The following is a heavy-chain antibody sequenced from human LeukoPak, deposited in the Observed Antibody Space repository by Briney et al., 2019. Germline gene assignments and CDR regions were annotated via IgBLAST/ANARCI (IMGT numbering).Heavy chain of an antibody. Sequence: ASVKVSCKASGYTFTSYGISWVRQAPGQGLEWMGWISAYNGNTNYAQKLQGRVTMTTDTSTSTAYMELRSLRSDDTAVYYCARDLAQIIAARQDYWGQGTLVTVSS. CDR3: ARDLAQIIAARQDY. J-gene: IGHJ4*02. D-gene: IGHD6-6*01. CDR1: GYTFTSYG. CDR2: ISAYNGNT. V-gene: IGHV1-18*01.